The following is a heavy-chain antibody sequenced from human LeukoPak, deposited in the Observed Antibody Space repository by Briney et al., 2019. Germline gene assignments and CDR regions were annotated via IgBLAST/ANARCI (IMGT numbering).Heavy chain of an antibody. CDR1: GYTFTGYY. CDR3: ARRTVPQRFAFDI. CDR2: INPNSGGT. V-gene: IGHV1-2*02. J-gene: IGHJ3*02. D-gene: IGHD4-17*01. Sequence: ASVKVSCKASGYTFTGYYMHWVRQAPGQGLEGMGWINPNSGGTNYAQKFQGRVTMTRDTSISTAYIELSRLRSDDTAVYYCARRTVPQRFAFDIWGQGTMVSVSS.